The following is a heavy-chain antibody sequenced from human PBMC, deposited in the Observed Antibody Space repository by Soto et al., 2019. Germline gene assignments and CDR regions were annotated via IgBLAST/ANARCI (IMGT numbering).Heavy chain of an antibody. J-gene: IGHJ4*02. Sequence: EVQLVESGGGLVKPGGSLRLSCAASGFTFSSYSMNWVRQAPGKGLEWVSSISSSSSYIYYADSVKGRVTISRDNAKNSLYLQMNSRRAEDTAVYYCAGEQVAASGTFDYWGQGTLVTVSS. V-gene: IGHV3-21*01. CDR2: ISSSSSYI. D-gene: IGHD6-13*01. CDR1: GFTFSSYS. CDR3: AGEQVAASGTFDY.